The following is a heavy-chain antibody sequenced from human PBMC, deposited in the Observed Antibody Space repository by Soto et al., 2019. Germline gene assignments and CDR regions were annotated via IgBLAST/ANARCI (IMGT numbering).Heavy chain of an antibody. V-gene: IGHV3-74*01. CDR1: GFTFSSYW. J-gene: IGHJ4*02. D-gene: IGHD2-2*01. Sequence: EVQLVESGGGLVQPGGSLRLSCAASGFTFSSYWMHWVRQAPGKGLVWVSRINSDGSSTSYADSVKGRFTISRDNAKNTLYLQMNSLRAEDTAVYYCAKDADFVCGSTGCFRAPLTGSYGGLDYWGQGTLVTVSS. CDR3: AKDADFVCGSTGCFRAPLTGSYGGLDY. CDR2: INSDGSST.